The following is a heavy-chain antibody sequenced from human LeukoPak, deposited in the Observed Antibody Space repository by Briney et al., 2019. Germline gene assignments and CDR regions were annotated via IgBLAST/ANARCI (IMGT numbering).Heavy chain of an antibody. CDR2: IYYSGST. D-gene: IGHD3-10*01. Sequence: SETLSLTCTVSGCSISSSSYYWGWIRQPPGKGLDWIGSIYYSGSTYYNPSLNSRATISVNTYKNQFSLKRSSVTAADTAVYYCAKDMDVGDYGSGDYFDYCGQGTLVTVSS. J-gene: IGHJ4*02. CDR1: GCSISSSSYY. V-gene: IGHV4-39*02. CDR3: AKDMDVGDYGSGDYFDY.